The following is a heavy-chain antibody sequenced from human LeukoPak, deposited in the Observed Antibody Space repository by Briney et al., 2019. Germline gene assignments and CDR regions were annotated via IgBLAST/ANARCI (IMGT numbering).Heavy chain of an antibody. Sequence: GYLRLYCAASGFTFSNAWLSLVREAPGEGLECHGRIKSKTDGGTTDYAAPVKGRFTISRDDSKNTVYLQMNSLKTEDTAVYYCNTQQWLVARDDSWGQGTLVTVSS. CDR2: IKSKTDGGTT. D-gene: IGHD6-19*01. J-gene: IGHJ4*02. CDR3: NTQQWLVARDDS. V-gene: IGHV3-15*01. CDR1: GFTFSNAW.